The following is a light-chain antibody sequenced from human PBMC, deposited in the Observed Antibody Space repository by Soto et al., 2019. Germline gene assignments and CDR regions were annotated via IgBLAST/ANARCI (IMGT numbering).Light chain of an antibody. CDR3: CTYAGSCKDNYV. CDR1: SSDIGTYNL. Sequence: SVLTQPASVSGSPGQSITISCRGTSSDIGTYNLVSWYQHYPGKAPKLMIYEGIKRPSGVSNRFSGSKSGNTAFLTISGLQDEDEADYYCCTYAGSCKDNYVFRGGTKATV. CDR2: EGI. J-gene: IGLJ1*01. V-gene: IGLV2-23*01.